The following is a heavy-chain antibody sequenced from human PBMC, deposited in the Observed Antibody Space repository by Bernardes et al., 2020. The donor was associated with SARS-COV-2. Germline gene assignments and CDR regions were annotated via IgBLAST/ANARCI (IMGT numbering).Heavy chain of an antibody. V-gene: IGHV3-15*01. D-gene: IGHD3-16*01. CDR1: GFTFSNSC. CDR3: TIVWTDYFDY. CDR2: IKSKTDGRTT. Sequence: GGSLRLSCAASGFTFSNSCMSWVRQAPGKGLEWVARIKSKTDGRTTDYAAPVKGRFTISRDDSKNTLYLQMSSLKTGDTAVYYCTIVWTDYFDYWGQGTLVTVS. J-gene: IGHJ4*02.